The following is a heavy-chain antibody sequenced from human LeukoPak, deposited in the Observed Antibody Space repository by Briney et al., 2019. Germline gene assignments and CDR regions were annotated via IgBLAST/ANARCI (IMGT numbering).Heavy chain of an antibody. CDR2: ISSSSNTI. D-gene: IGHD1-26*01. J-gene: IGHJ4*02. CDR1: GFTFSSYN. CDR3: ATESGTYSGTCFDY. V-gene: IGHV3-48*01. Sequence: GGSLRLSCAASGFTFSSYNMNWFRKAPGKGLEWVSYISSSSNTIYYADSVKGRFTISRDNAKNSLYLQMNSLRAEDTAVYYCATESGTYSGTCFDYWGQGTLVTVSS.